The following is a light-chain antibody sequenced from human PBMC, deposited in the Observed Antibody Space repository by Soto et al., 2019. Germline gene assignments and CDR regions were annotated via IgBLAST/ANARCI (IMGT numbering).Light chain of an antibody. CDR2: GAS. CDR3: QQYGSSRLT. Sequence: ESVLTQSPGTLSLSPGERATLSCRASQTIGSNYLAWYQQKPGQSPRVLIYGASIRVAGIPDRFSGSGSGTAFTLTISRREPEDFAVYFCQQYGSSRLTFGGGTTVEIK. V-gene: IGKV3-20*01. CDR1: QTIGSNY. J-gene: IGKJ4*01.